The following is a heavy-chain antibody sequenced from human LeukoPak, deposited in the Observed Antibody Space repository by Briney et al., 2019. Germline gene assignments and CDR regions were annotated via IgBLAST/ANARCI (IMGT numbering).Heavy chain of an antibody. D-gene: IGHD3-22*01. CDR2: ISGSGGST. J-gene: IGHJ4*02. CDR3: ASSIATYYYDSSGYYHDY. Sequence: GGSLRLSCAASGFTLSSNYMSWVRQAPGKGLEWVSAISGSGGSTYYADSVKGRFTISRDNSKNTLYLQMNSLRAEDTAVYYCASSIATYYYDSSGYYHDYWGQGTLVTVSS. CDR1: GFTLSSNY. V-gene: IGHV3-23*01.